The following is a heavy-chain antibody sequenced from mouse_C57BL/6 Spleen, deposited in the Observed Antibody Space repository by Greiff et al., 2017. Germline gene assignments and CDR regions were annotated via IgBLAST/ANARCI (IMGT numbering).Heavy chain of an antibody. D-gene: IGHD2-1*01. V-gene: IGHV1-54*01. CDR2: INPGSGGT. Sequence: LVESGAELVRPGTSVKVSCKASGYAFTNYLIEWVKQRPGQGLEWIGVINPGSGGTNYNEKFKGKATLTADKSSSTAYMQLSSLTSEDSAVYFCARGGNGFAYWGQGTLVTVSA. CDR1: GYAFTNYL. J-gene: IGHJ3*01. CDR3: ARGGNGFAY.